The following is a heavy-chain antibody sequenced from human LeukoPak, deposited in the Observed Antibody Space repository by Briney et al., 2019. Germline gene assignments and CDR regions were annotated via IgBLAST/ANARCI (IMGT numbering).Heavy chain of an antibody. Sequence: GGSLRLSCAASGFTFSSYAMSWVRQAPGKGLEWVSAISGSGGSTYYADSVKGRFTISRDNSKNTLYLQMNSLRAEDTAVYYCARDNWKDVPGGMDVWGQGTTVTVSS. D-gene: IGHD1-20*01. CDR3: ARDNWKDVPGGMDV. V-gene: IGHV3-23*01. CDR1: GFTFSSYA. J-gene: IGHJ6*02. CDR2: ISGSGGST.